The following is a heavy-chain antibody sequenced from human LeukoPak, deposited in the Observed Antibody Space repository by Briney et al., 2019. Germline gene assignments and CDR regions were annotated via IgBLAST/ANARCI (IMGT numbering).Heavy chain of an antibody. D-gene: IGHD2-2*01. J-gene: IGHJ4*02. CDR1: SGSISNYY. CDR3: ARDRREYCSDTSCYPQNYFDY. Sequence: SETLSLTCTVSSGSISNYYWNWIRQPPGEGLEWIGSIYYTGSTNYNPSLKSRVTMSLDTSKNQFSLKLTSVIAADTAVYYCARDRREYCSDTSCYPQNYFDYWGQGTLVTVSS. V-gene: IGHV4-59*01. CDR2: IYYTGST.